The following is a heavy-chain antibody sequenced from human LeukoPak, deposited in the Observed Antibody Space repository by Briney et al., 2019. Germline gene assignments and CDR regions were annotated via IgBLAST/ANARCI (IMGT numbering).Heavy chain of an antibody. CDR3: ARDHGLSTVGPFDY. CDR2: IYTSGST. J-gene: IGHJ4*02. CDR1: GGSISSGSYY. Sequence: SQTLSLTCTVSGGSISSGSYYWSWIRQPAGKGLEWIGRIYTSGSTNYNPSLKSRVTISVDTSKNQFSLKLSSVTAADTAVYYCARDHGLSTVGPFDYWGQGTLVTVSS. D-gene: IGHD1-26*01. V-gene: IGHV4-61*02.